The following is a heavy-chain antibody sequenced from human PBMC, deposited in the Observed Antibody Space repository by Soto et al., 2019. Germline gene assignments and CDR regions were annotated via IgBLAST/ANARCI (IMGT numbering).Heavy chain of an antibody. CDR1: GYTFTSYA. J-gene: IGHJ4*02. D-gene: IGHD6-19*01. Sequence: ASVKVSCKASGYTFTSYAMHWVRQAPGQRLEWMGWINAGNGNTKYSQKFQGRVTIIRDTSASTAYMELSSLRSEDTAVYYCARGIAVAGTVDYWGQGTLVTVSS. CDR2: INAGNGNT. CDR3: ARGIAVAGTVDY. V-gene: IGHV1-3*01.